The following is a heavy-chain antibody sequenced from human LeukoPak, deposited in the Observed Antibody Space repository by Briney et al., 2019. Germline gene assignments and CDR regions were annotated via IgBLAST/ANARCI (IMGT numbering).Heavy chain of an antibody. CDR2: ISSVTGNT. D-gene: IGHD3-10*01. V-gene: IGHV1-18*01. J-gene: IGHJ4*02. CDR1: GYTFSDYG. Sequence: ASVKVSCKASGYTFSDYGINWVRQAPGQGLEWMGWISSVTGNTNYAQKYQGRLTVTLDTSTSTAYMELRSLKSDDTAVYFCARDLAEKNVYFGWGGHWGQGTPVT. CDR3: ARDLAEKNVYFGWGGH.